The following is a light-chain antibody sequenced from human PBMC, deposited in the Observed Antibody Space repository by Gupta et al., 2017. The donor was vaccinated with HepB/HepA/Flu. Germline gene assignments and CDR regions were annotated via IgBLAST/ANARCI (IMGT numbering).Light chain of an antibody. CDR3: QQYGSSPCI. V-gene: IGKV3-20*01. Sequence: EIVLTQSPGTLSLSPGERATLSCRASQSVSSSYLAWYQQKPGQAPRLLIYGASSRATGIPDRFSGSGSGTDFTLTISRLEPEDFAVYYCQQYGSSPCIFGQGTNMDIK. J-gene: IGKJ2*02. CDR1: QSVSSSY. CDR2: GAS.